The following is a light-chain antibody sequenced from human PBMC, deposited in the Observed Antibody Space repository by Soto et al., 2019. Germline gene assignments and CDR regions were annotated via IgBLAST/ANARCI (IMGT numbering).Light chain of an antibody. CDR1: QTISSN. CDR2: DAS. J-gene: IGKJ1*01. Sequence: EIVMTQSPGTLSVSPGERATLSCRASQTISSNLAWYRQKPGHVPRLLVYDASTRDTGTPARFYGSGSGTEFTLTITSLQSEDFAVYYCQQYNNWPRTVGQGTKVEIK. CDR3: QQYNNWPRT. V-gene: IGKV3-15*01.